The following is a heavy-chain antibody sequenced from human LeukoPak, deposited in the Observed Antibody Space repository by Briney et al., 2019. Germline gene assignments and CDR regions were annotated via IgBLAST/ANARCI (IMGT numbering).Heavy chain of an antibody. D-gene: IGHD6-6*01. Sequence: PGGSLRLSCAASGFTFGDYYMAWIRQAPGKWLEYISDISNSGGTKYYADSVKGRFTISRDNAKNSLILQMDRLTFEDTAIYYCARDTLTDIAARPLDYWGQGTLVTVSS. CDR2: ISNSGGTK. CDR3: ARDTLTDIAARPLDY. CDR1: GFTFGDYY. J-gene: IGHJ4*02. V-gene: IGHV3-11*01.